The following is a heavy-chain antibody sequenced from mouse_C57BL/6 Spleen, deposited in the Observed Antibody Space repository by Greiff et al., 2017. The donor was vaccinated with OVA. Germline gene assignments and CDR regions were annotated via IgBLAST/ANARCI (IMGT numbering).Heavy chain of an antibody. V-gene: IGHV1-26*01. CDR3: AKGDYYGY. CDR1: GYTFTDYY. J-gene: IGHJ2*01. Sequence: EVQLQQSGPELVKPGASVKISCKASGYTFTDYYMNWVKQSHGKSLEWIGDINPNNGGTSYNQKFKGKATLTVDKSSSTAYMELRSLTSEDSAVYYCAKGDYYGYWGQGTTLTVSS. CDR2: INPNNGGT.